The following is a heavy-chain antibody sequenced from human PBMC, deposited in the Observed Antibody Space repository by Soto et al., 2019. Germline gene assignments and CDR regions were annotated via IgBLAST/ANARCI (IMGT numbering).Heavy chain of an antibody. CDR1: GYTFTSYY. CDR3: ARAGQEWVNFDY. CDR2: INHSGGST. D-gene: IGHD1-26*01. Sequence: QVQLVQSGAEVKKPGASVKVSCKASGYTFTSYYMHWVRQAPGQGLEWMGIINHSGGSTSYAQKCQGRVTMTRDKSTSTVYLELSSLRSEDTAVYYCARAGQEWVNFDYWGQGTLVTVSS. J-gene: IGHJ4*02. V-gene: IGHV1-46*01.